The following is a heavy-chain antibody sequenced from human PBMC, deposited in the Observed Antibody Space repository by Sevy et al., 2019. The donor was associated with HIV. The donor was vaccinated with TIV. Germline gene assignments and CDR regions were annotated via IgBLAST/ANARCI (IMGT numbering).Heavy chain of an antibody. CDR3: AKDRPPYSSSCYHFDY. J-gene: IGHJ4*02. CDR1: GFTFSSYA. D-gene: IGHD6-13*01. V-gene: IGHV3-23*01. Sequence: GGSLRLSCAASGFTFSSYAMSWVRQAPGKGLEWVSAISGSGGSTYYADSVKGRFTISRDNSKNTLYLQMNSLRAEDTAVYYCAKDRPPYSSSCYHFDYWGQGTLVTVSS. CDR2: ISGSGGST.